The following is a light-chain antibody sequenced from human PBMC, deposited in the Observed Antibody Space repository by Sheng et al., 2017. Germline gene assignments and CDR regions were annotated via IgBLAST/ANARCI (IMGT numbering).Light chain of an antibody. CDR3: QHFYASAYS. CDR1: QSVSSY. J-gene: IGKJ2*03. V-gene: IGKV3-11*01. CDR2: GAS. Sequence: EIVLTQSPATLSLSPGERATLSCRASQSVSSYFAWFQQKPGQAPRLLIYGASSRATGIPDRFSGSGSGTEFTLTISRLEPEDIAVYYCQHFYASAYSFGQGTKLEIK.